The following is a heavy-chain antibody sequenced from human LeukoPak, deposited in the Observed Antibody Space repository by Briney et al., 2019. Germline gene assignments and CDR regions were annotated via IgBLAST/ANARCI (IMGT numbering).Heavy chain of an antibody. CDR1: GYTLSELY. V-gene: IGHV1-24*01. D-gene: IGHD2-15*01. J-gene: IGHJ4*02. CDR2: FDPEDGKT. Sequence: ASVKVSCKVSGYTLSELYMHWVRQAPGKGLEWMGGFDPEDGKTIYAQKFQGRVTMTEDTSTDTAYMELSRLRSDDTAVYYCARVASRSGGSCYLYWGQGTLVTVSS. CDR3: ARVASRSGGSCYLY.